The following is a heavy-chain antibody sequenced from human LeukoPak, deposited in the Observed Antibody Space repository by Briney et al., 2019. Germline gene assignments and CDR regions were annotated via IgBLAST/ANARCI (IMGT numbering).Heavy chain of an antibody. CDR2: INPKGGAT. CDR3: ARDRYDSVNYYGLDV. Sequence: ASVKVSCMASGYTFTAYYIHWVRQAPGQGLEWMGWINPKGGATNYAHSFQGRVTLTWDTSIGTASMKLMRLRSDDTAVHYCARDRYDSVNYYGLDVWGQGTTVTVAS. J-gene: IGHJ6*02. V-gene: IGHV1-2*07. D-gene: IGHD3-22*01. CDR1: GYTFTAYY.